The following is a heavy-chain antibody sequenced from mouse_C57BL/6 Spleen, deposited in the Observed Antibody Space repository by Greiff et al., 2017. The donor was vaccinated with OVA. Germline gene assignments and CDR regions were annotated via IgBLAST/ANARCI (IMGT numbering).Heavy chain of an antibody. J-gene: IGHJ2*01. CDR3: ARWDYDVVVDY. D-gene: IGHD2-4*01. Sequence: QVQLQQSGAELMKPGASVKLSCKATGYTFTGYWIAWVKQRPGHGLEWIGEILPGSGRTNYNEKFKGKATFTADTSSHTAYMPLSSLTAEDSAIYYYARWDYDVVVDYWGQGTTLTVSS. CDR2: ILPGSGRT. CDR1: GYTFTGYW. V-gene: IGHV1-9*01.